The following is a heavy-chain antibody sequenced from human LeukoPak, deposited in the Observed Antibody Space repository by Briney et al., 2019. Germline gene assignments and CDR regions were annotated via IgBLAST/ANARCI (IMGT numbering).Heavy chain of an antibody. CDR1: GYTFTGYY. CDR2: IIPNSDGR. V-gene: IGHV1-2*02. D-gene: IGHD2-8*01. J-gene: IGHJ6*03. CDR3: ARAQGTNYMDI. Sequence: ASVKVSCKASGYTFTGYYIHWVRQAPGQGLEWMGWIIPNSDGRHYAQQFQGRVTMTRDTSINTAYMKLSGLKSDDTAVYYCARAQGTNYMDIWGKGTTVTVSS.